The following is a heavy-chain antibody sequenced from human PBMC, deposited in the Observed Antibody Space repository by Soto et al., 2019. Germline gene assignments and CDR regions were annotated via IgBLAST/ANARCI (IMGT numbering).Heavy chain of an antibody. Sequence: SETLSLTCTVSGGSISSYYWSWIRQPPGKGLEWIGYIYYSGSTNYNPSLKSRVTISVDTSKNQFSLKLSSVTAADTAVYYCTLGSQVNYFYFYGVNVWGQGTTVTVSS. J-gene: IGHJ6*02. CDR3: TLGSQVNYFYFYGVNV. CDR1: GGSISSYY. V-gene: IGHV4-59*01. D-gene: IGHD3-10*01. CDR2: IYYSGST.